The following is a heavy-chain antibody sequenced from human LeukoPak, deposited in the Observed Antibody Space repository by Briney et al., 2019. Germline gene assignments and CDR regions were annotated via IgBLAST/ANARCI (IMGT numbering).Heavy chain of an antibody. V-gene: IGHV1-2*02. J-gene: IGHJ4*02. D-gene: IGHD6-13*01. CDR2: INPNSGGT. CDR3: ARVPTKWQQLVSYYFDY. CDR1: GYTFTGYY. Sequence: ASVKVSCKASGYTFTGYYVHWVRQAPGQGLEWMGWINPNSGGTNYAQKFQGRVTMTRDTSISTAYMELSRLRSDDTAVYYCARVPTKWQQLVSYYFDYWGQGTLVTVSS.